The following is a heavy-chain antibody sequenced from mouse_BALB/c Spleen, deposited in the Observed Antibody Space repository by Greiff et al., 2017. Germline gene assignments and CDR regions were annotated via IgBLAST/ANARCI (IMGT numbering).Heavy chain of an antibody. CDR1: GYSITSGYS. Sequence: VQLQQSGPDLVKPSQSLSLTCTVTGYSITSGYSWHWIRQFPGNKLEWMGYIHYSGSTNYNPSLKSRISITRDTSKNQFFLQLNSVTTEDTATYYCARPLITTVDWYFDVWGAGTTVTVSS. J-gene: IGHJ1*01. D-gene: IGHD1-1*01. CDR3: ARPLITTVDWYFDV. V-gene: IGHV3-1*02. CDR2: IHYSGST.